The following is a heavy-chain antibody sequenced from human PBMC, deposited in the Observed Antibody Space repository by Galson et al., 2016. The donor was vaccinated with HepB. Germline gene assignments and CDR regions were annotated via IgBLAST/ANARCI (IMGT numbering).Heavy chain of an antibody. CDR1: GFAFSSHW. Sequence: SLRLSCAASGFAFSSHWMHWVRQDLGKGLVWVSRINSDGTISNYADSVKGRFTISRGNAKNTLYLQMNSLRAEDTAVYFCVRDQSVVPTTAYNWLDPWGRGTLVTVCS. CDR2: INSDGTIS. D-gene: IGHD4-23*01. J-gene: IGHJ5*02. V-gene: IGHV3-74*01. CDR3: VRDQSVVPTTAYNWLDP.